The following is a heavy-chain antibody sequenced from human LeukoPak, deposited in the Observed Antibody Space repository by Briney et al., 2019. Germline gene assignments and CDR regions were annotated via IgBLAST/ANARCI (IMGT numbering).Heavy chain of an antibody. D-gene: IGHD3-3*01. CDR1: GYTFTGYY. CDR3: ARIEYYDFWSGFPFDY. Sequence: ASVKVSCKASGYTFTGYYMHWVRQAPGQGLEWMGWINPNSGGTNYAQKFQGRVTMTRDTSVTTAYMELTRLRSDDTAVYYCARIEYYDFWSGFPFDYWGQGTLVTVSS. V-gene: IGHV1-2*02. J-gene: IGHJ4*02. CDR2: INPNSGGT.